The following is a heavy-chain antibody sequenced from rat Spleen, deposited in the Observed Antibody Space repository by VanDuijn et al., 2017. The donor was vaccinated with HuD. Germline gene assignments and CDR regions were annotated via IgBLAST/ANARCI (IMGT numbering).Heavy chain of an antibody. CDR3: ARWATEAPFDY. D-gene: IGHD1-11*01. V-gene: IGHV3-3*01. J-gene: IGHJ2*01. CDR1: GHSITSNY. CDR2: INSAGST. Sequence: EVQLQESGPGLVKPSQSLSLTCSVTGHSITSNYWGWIRKFPGNKLEWMGYINSAGSTNYNPSPKSRIPITRDTSKNQFFLQVNSVTTEDTATYYCARWATEAPFDYWGQGVMVTVSS.